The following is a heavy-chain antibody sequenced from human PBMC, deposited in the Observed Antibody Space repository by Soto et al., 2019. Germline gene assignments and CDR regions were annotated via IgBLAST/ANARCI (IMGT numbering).Heavy chain of an antibody. J-gene: IGHJ2*01. CDR2: ISGGGDAA. V-gene: IGHV3-23*01. CDR1: GFTFINFA. CDR3: ARKVPGSTSRPDYWYFDL. Sequence: EVQLLESGGGLVQPGGSLRLSCAGSGFTFINFAMNWVRQAPGKGLEWVSTISGGGDAAFFADSVRGRFTISRDNSKETVTRQMNSLGVDDTAVYYCARKVPGSTSRPDYWYFDLWGRGTLVTVSS. D-gene: IGHD3-10*01.